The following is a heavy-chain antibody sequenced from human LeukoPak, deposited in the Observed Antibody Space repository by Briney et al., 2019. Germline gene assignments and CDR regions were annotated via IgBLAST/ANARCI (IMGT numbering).Heavy chain of an antibody. V-gene: IGHV4-59*01. CDR1: GGSISSYY. CDR2: IYYSGSS. CDR3: ARGVGLGAFDI. J-gene: IGHJ3*02. Sequence: PSETLSLTCTVSGGSISSYYWSWIRQPPGKGLEWIGYIYYSGSSNYNPSLKSRVTISVDTSKNQFSLKLSSVTAADTAVYYCARGVGLGAFDIWGQGTMVTVSS. D-gene: IGHD1-26*01.